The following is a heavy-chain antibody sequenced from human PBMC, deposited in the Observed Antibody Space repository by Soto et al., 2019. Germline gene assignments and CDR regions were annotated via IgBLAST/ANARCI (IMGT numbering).Heavy chain of an antibody. J-gene: IGHJ4*02. CDR3: ARANYYDSSGYLDF. V-gene: IGHV3-33*01. CDR1: GFTFSSYG. CDR2: IWYDGSNK. Sequence: QVQLVESGGGVVQPGRSLRLSCAASGFTFSSYGMHWVRQAPGKGLEWVAVIWYDGSNKYYADYVKGRFTISRDNSKNTRYLQMNSLRAEDTAVYYCARANYYDSSGYLDFWGQGTLVTVFS. D-gene: IGHD3-22*01.